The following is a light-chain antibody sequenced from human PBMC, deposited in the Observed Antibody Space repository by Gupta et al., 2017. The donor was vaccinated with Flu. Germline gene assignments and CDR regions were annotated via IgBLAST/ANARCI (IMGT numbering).Light chain of an antibody. CDR1: QSISSY. CDR3: QQSYSTPLYT. CDR2: AAS. J-gene: IGKJ2*01. Sequence: SSLSASVGDRVTITCRASQSISSYLNWYQQKPGKAPKLLIYAASSLQSRVPSRFSGSGSGTDFTLTISSLQPEDFATYYCQQSYSTPLYTFGQGTKLEIK. V-gene: IGKV1-39*01.